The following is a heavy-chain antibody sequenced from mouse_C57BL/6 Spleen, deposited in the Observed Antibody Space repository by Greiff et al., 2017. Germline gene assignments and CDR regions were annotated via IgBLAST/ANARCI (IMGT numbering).Heavy chain of an antibody. V-gene: IGHV14-4*01. J-gene: IGHJ2*01. CDR3: TRGDYPY. D-gene: IGHD5-5*01. CDR2: IDPENGDT. CDR1: GFNIKDDY. Sequence: VQLKQSGAELVRPGASVKLSCTASGFNIKDDYMHWVKQRPEQGLEWIGWIDPENGDTEYASKFQGKATITADTSSNTAYLQLSSLTSADTAVYYCTRGDYPYWGQGTTLTVSS.